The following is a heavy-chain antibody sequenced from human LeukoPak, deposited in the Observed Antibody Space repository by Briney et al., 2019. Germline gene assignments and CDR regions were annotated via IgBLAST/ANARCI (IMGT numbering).Heavy chain of an antibody. Sequence: PGGSLRLSCAASGFTFSDYYMTWIRQAPGKGLEWVSYISSSGSTIYYADSVKGRFTISRDNAKNSLYLQMNSLRAEDTAVYYCARDFSGYSSGWYELAAYFDYWGQGTLVTVSS. CDR2: ISSSGSTI. V-gene: IGHV3-11*04. CDR1: GFTFSDYY. J-gene: IGHJ4*02. D-gene: IGHD6-19*01. CDR3: ARDFSGYSSGWYELAAYFDY.